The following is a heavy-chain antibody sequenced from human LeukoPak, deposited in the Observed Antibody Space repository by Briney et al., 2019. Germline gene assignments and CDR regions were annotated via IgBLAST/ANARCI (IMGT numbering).Heavy chain of an antibody. J-gene: IGHJ4*02. CDR2: ISTGSTTI. CDR3: ARGFYTPDY. CDR1: GFTFRSYG. Sequence: GGSLRLSCAVSGFTFRSYGMNWVRQAPGKGLEWVSYISTGSTTISYADSVKGRFTISRDNAKSSLYLEMNSLRAEDTAMYYRARGFYTPDYWGQGTLVTVSS. V-gene: IGHV3-48*01.